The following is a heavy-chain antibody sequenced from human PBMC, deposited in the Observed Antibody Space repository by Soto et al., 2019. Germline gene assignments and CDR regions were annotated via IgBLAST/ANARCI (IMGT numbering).Heavy chain of an antibody. V-gene: IGHV1-69*01. CDR3: ARVQSPVVVVPAAERGWFDP. Sequence: QVQLVQSGAEVKKPGSSVKVSCKASGGTFSSYAISWVRQAPGQGLEWIGGFFPIFGTANYAQKFQGILTITADESTSTAYMELSSLRSEDTAVYDCARVQSPVVVVPAAERGWFDPWGQGSLVTVSS. CDR1: GGTFSSYA. D-gene: IGHD2-2*01. CDR2: FFPIFGTA. J-gene: IGHJ5*02.